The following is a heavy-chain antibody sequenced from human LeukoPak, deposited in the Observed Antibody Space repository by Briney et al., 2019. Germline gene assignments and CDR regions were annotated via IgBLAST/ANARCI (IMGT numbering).Heavy chain of an antibody. CDR1: GFTFTTYW. D-gene: IGHD6-19*01. CDR2: MKTDGSEK. V-gene: IGHV3-7*03. Sequence: GGSLRLSCAASGFTFTTYWIHWIRQAPGKGLEWVANMKTDGSEKYYVDSVKGRFTISRDNTKNSVYLQMNSLRVEDTAVCYCVLGSGWHDSYWGQGTLVTVSS. CDR3: VLGSGWHDSY. J-gene: IGHJ4*02.